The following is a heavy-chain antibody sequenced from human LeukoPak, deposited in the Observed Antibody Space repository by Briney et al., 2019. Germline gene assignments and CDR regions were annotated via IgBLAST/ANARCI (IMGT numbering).Heavy chain of an antibody. CDR1: GFTVSNNY. V-gene: IGHV3-66*02. D-gene: IGHD6-13*01. Sequence: GGSLRLSCSASGFTVSNNYMGWVPPAPGKGLEWVSVIYSGGSTYDADSVKGRFTISRDNSKNTLYLQMNSLRAEDTAVYYCAGTAAGTRWFDPWGQGTLVTVSS. CDR3: AGTAAGTRWFDP. CDR2: IYSGGST. J-gene: IGHJ5*02.